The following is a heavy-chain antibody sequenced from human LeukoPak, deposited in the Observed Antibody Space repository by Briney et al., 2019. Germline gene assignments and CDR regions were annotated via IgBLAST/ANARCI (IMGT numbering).Heavy chain of an antibody. CDR1: GGSFSGYY. Sequence: SETLSLTCAVYGGSFSGYYWSWIRQPPGKGLEWIGEINHSGSTNYNPSLKSRATISVDTSKNQFSLKLSSVTAADTAVYYCARYYYDILTGYYYFDYWGQGTLVTVSS. J-gene: IGHJ4*02. CDR3: ARYYYDILTGYYYFDY. V-gene: IGHV4-34*01. CDR2: INHSGST. D-gene: IGHD3-9*01.